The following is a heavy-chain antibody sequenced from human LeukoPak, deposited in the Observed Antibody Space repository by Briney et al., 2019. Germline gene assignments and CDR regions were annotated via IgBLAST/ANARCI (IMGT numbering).Heavy chain of an antibody. V-gene: IGHV3-74*01. J-gene: IGHJ3*01. CDR1: GFTFTDYW. D-gene: IGHD2-15*01. CDR3: SPGFAFDV. CDR2: ISTDGGRT. Sequence: GGSLGLSCAASGFTFTDYWMHWVRQRPGEGLVWVSHISTDGGRTNYADSVKGRFTTSRDNTKNTVYLQMSSLRAEDTAVYYCSPGFAFDVWGQGTMVTVSS.